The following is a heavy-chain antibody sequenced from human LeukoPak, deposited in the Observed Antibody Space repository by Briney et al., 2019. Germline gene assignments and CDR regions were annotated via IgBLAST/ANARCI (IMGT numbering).Heavy chain of an antibody. CDR2: ISSSSSYI. Sequence: PGGSLRLSCAASGFTFGSYSMNWVRQAPGKGLEWVSSISSSSSYIYYADSVKGRFTISRDNAKNSLYLQMNSLRAEDTAVYYCARGAPAYDSSGDKFDYWGQGTLVTVSS. V-gene: IGHV3-21*01. J-gene: IGHJ4*02. CDR1: GFTFGSYS. CDR3: ARGAPAYDSSGDKFDY. D-gene: IGHD3-22*01.